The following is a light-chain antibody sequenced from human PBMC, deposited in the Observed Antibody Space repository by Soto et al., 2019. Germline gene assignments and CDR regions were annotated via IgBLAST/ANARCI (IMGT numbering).Light chain of an antibody. CDR2: DVT. CDR3: YSYAGSYTSL. J-gene: IGLJ1*01. Sequence: QSVLTQPRSVSGSPGQSVTISCTGTSSDVGRYNYVSWYQQHPGKAPKLMIYDVTKRPSGVPDRFSGSKSGNTASLTISGLQAEDEADYYCYSYAGSYTSLFGTGTRSPS. V-gene: IGLV2-11*01. CDR1: SSDVGRYNY.